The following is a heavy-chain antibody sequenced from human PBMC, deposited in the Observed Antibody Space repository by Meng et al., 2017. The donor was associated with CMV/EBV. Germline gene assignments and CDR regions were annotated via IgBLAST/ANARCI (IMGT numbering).Heavy chain of an antibody. CDR1: GFTFSSYE. J-gene: IGHJ4*02. V-gene: IGHV3-48*03. D-gene: IGHD2-21*01. Sequence: GESLKISCAASGFTFSSYEMNWVRQAPGKGLEWVSYISSSGSTIYYADSVKGRFTISRDNAKNSLYLQMNSLRAEDTAVYYCARGVGGFWEYCGGDCYSYYWGQGTLVTVSS. CDR2: ISSSGSTI. CDR3: ARGVGGFWEYCGGDCYSYY.